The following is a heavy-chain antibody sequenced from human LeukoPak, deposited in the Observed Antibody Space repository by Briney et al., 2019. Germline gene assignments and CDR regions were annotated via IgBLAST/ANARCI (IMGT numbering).Heavy chain of an antibody. Sequence: ASVKVSCKASGYTFTSYGFGWVRQAPGQGLEWMGWISAYNGNTNYTQKLQGRVTMTTDTSTSTAYMELRSLRSGDTAVYYCARDLRYSSSWSDYWGQGTLVTVSS. CDR3: ARDLRYSSSWSDY. D-gene: IGHD6-13*01. CDR1: GYTFTSYG. V-gene: IGHV1-18*01. J-gene: IGHJ4*02. CDR2: ISAYNGNT.